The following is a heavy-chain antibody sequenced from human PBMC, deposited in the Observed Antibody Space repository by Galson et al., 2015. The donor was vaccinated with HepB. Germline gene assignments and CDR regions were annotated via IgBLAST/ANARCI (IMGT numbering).Heavy chain of an antibody. Sequence: SLRLSCAASGFTFSSYAMSWVRQAPGKGLEWVSGIGGSGGSTYYADSLKGRVTISRDNFKNTLYLQMNSLGVEDTAVYYCAKGRSDYVWGSYIDYWCQGTLVTVSS. J-gene: IGHJ4*02. CDR2: IGGSGGST. D-gene: IGHD3-16*01. V-gene: IGHV3-23*01. CDR3: AKGRSDYVWGSYIDY. CDR1: GFTFSSYA.